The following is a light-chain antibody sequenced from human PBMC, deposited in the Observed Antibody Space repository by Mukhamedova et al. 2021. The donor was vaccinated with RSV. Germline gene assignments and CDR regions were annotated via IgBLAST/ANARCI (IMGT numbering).Light chain of an antibody. V-gene: IGKV3-20*01. CDR1: SVSSSY. CDR3: HHYFILPFT. Sequence: SVSSSYLAWYQQKPGQAPRLLIYGASSRATGIPDRFSGSGSGTDFTLTISRLEPEDFAVYYCHHYFILPFTFFPSTIFYIK. J-gene: IGKJ3*01. CDR2: GAS.